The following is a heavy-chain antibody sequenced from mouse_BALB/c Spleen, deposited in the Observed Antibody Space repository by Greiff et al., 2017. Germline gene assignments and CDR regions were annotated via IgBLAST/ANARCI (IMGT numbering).Heavy chain of an antibody. V-gene: IGHV1-5*01. Sequence: EVQLQQSGTVLARPGASVKMSCKASGYTFTSYWMHWVKQRPGQGLEWIGAIYPGNSDTSYNQKFKGKAKLTAVTSTSTAYMELSSLTNEDSAVYYCTRTHYGSSYDYFDYWGQGTTLTVSS. CDR2: IYPGNSDT. CDR1: GYTFTSYW. CDR3: TRTHYGSSYDYFDY. J-gene: IGHJ2*01. D-gene: IGHD1-1*01.